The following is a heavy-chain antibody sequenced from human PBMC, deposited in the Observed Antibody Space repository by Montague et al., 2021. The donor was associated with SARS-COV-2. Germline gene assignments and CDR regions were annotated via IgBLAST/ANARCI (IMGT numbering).Heavy chain of an antibody. CDR3: ARAPPYYGFDS. CDR2: FSINKDT. D-gene: IGHD3-3*01. Sequence: SETLSLTCSILGSSNSGADRRSTRLHPRHRKKSYAVFSINKDTRYSPSLKSRVTISTDTSKNQFSLMMASVTAADTAVYFCARAPPYYGFDSWGQGTLVTVSS. J-gene: IGHJ4*02. V-gene: IGHV4-59*01. CDR1: GSSNSGAD.